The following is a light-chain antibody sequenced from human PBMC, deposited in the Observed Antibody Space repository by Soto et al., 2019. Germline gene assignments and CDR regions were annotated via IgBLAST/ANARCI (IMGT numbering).Light chain of an antibody. CDR3: SSYTSSSTPHVV. V-gene: IGLV2-14*01. CDR2: DVS. CDR1: SSDVGGYNY. J-gene: IGLJ2*01. Sequence: QSVLTQPASVSGSPGQSITISCTGTSSDVGGYNYVSWYQQHPGKAPKRMIYDVSNRPSGVSNRFSGSKSGNTASLTISGLQAEDEADYYCSSYTSSSTPHVVFGGGTKLTVL.